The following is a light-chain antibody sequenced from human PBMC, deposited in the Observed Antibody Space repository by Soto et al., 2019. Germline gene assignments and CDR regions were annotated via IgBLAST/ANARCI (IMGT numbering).Light chain of an antibody. CDR3: FSTDAGGTWL. Sequence: QSALTQPASVSGSPGQSITISCTGTTSDVGSDNRVSWYQQYAGKAPRLMIYEDVKRPSGVFNRFSGSKSGNTASLTISGLESEDEADYYCFSTDAGGTWLFGGGTNVTVL. J-gene: IGLJ2*01. V-gene: IGLV2-23*01. CDR2: EDV. CDR1: TSDVGSDNR.